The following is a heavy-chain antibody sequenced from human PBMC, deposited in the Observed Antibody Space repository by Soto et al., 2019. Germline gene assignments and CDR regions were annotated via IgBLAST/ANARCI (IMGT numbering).Heavy chain of an antibody. V-gene: IGHV4-31*03. CDR3: ARDAHGGWFDP. CDR1: GGSISSGGYY. Sequence: QVQLQESGPGLVKPSQTLSLTCTVSGGSISSGGYYWSWIRQHPGKGLEWIGYIYYSGSTYYNPSLKRRVTLSVDTSNNQFSLKLSSVTAADTAVYYCARDAHGGWFDPWGQGTLVTVSS. J-gene: IGHJ5*02. CDR2: IYYSGST. D-gene: IGHD4-17*01.